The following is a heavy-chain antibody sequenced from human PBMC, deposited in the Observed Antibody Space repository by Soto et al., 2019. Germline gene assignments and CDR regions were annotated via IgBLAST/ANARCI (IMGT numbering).Heavy chain of an antibody. Sequence: QLQLQESGPGLVKPSETLSLTCTVSGGSISSSSYYWGWIRQPPGKGLEWIGSIYYSGSTYYNPSRKRRASITVDTSKNQFSLKLSSVTAAETALYYWAALGWFGVLMVYARGDFQHWGQGTLVTVSS. V-gene: IGHV4-39*01. CDR3: AALGWFGVLMVYARGDFQH. CDR2: IYYSGST. J-gene: IGHJ1*01. D-gene: IGHD2-8*01. CDR1: GGSISSSSYY.